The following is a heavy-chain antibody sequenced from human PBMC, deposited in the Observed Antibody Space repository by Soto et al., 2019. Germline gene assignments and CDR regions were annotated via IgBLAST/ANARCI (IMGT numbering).Heavy chain of an antibody. J-gene: IGHJ4*02. CDR3: ARDNAIAAAGRIY. V-gene: IGHV1-18*01. CDR2: ISAYNGNT. CDR1: GYRITSNG. Sequence: ASVKLSCEDSGYRITSNGISWVRQAPGQGLEWMGRISAYNGNTNYAQKLQGRVTMTTDTSTSTAYMELRSLRSDDTAVYYCARDNAIAAAGRIYWGQGTLVTVSS. D-gene: IGHD6-13*01.